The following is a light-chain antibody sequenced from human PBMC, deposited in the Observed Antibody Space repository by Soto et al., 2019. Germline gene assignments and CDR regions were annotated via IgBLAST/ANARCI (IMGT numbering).Light chain of an antibody. CDR1: SSDVGGYNY. CDR3: SSYTTSNTRQIV. V-gene: IGLV2-14*03. J-gene: IGLJ1*01. Sequence: QSALTQPASVSGSPGQSITISCTGTSSDVGGYNYVSWYQHPPGKAPKLIIYDVSNRPSGVPYRFSGSKSGNTASLTISGLQPEDEADYYCSSYTTSNTRQIVFGTGTKVTVL. CDR2: DVS.